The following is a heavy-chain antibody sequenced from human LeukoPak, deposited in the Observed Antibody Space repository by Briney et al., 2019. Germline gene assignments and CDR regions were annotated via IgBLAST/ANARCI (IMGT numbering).Heavy chain of an antibody. CDR3: ARVDGDVQEDAFDI. Sequence: GGSLRLSCAASGFTFSSYSMNWVRQAPGKGLEWVSSISSSSSYIYYADSVKGRFTISRDNAKNSLYLQMNSLRAEDTAVYYCARVDGDVQEDAFDIWGQGTMVTVSS. D-gene: IGHD4-17*01. J-gene: IGHJ3*02. CDR1: GFTFSSYS. CDR2: ISSSSSYI. V-gene: IGHV3-21*01.